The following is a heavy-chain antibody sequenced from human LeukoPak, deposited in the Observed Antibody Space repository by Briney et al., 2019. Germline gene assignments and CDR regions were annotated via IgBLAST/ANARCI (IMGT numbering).Heavy chain of an antibody. Sequence: PSVTLSLTCAVYGGPFSGYYWSWIRQPPGKGLEWIGEINHSGSTNYNPSLKSRVTISVDTSKNQFSLKLSSVTAADTAVYYCARGYCSSTSCYVFDPWGQGTLVAVSS. V-gene: IGHV4-34*01. D-gene: IGHD2-2*01. CDR2: INHSGST. CDR1: GGPFSGYY. J-gene: IGHJ5*02. CDR3: ARGYCSSTSCYVFDP.